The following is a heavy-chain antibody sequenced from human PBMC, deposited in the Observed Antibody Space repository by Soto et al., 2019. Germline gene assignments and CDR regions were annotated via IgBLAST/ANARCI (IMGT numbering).Heavy chain of an antibody. CDR3: AKDQVELRFGPPNAYGMDV. CDR1: GFTFSSYG. J-gene: IGHJ6*02. V-gene: IGHV3-30*18. D-gene: IGHD3-10*01. CDR2: ISYEGSNK. Sequence: QVQLVESGGGVVQPGRSLRLSCAASGFTFSSYGMHWVRQAPGKGLEWVAVISYEGSNKYYADSVKGRFTISRDNSKNTLYLQMNSLRAEDTAVYYCAKDQVELRFGPPNAYGMDVWGQGTTVTVSS.